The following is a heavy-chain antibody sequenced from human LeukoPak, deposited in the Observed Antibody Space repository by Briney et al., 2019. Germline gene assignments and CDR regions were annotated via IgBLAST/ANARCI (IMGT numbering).Heavy chain of an antibody. Sequence: GESLQISCKGSGYSFTSYWIGWVRQMPGKGLEWMGIIYPGDSDTKYSPSFQGQVTISADKSISTAYLQWSSLKASSTAMYYCARYGTFGGVIATYYFDYWGQGTLVTVSS. V-gene: IGHV5-51*01. CDR2: IYPGDSDT. J-gene: IGHJ4*02. CDR3: ARYGTFGGVIATYYFDY. D-gene: IGHD3-16*02. CDR1: GYSFTSYW.